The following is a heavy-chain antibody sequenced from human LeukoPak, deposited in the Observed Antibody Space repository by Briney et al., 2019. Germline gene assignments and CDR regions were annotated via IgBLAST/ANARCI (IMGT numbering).Heavy chain of an antibody. D-gene: IGHD3-22*01. J-gene: IGHJ3*02. CDR1: GGSISSSSYY. CDR3: ASAHYYDSSGYSLGDAFDI. CDR2: IYYSGST. Sequence: SETLSLTCTVSGGSISSSSYYWGWIRQPPGKGLEWIGSIYYSGSTYYNPSLKSRVTISVDTSKNQFSLKPSSVTAADTAVYYCASAHYYDSSGYSLGDAFDIWGQGTMVTVSS. V-gene: IGHV4-39*01.